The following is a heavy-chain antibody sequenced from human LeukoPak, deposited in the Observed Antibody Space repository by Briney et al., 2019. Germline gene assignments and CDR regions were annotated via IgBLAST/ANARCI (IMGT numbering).Heavy chain of an antibody. CDR2: ISGSGDST. CDR3: AKYLSAKGPPYALEV. Sequence: GGSLRLSCAASEFTFRSYAMQWVRQAPGKGLEWVSGISGSGDSTFYADSVKGRFTISRDNSKNTLYLQMNSLRAEDTAVYYCAKYLSAKGPPYALEVWGQGTTATVSS. V-gene: IGHV3-23*01. J-gene: IGHJ6*02. CDR1: EFTFRSYA.